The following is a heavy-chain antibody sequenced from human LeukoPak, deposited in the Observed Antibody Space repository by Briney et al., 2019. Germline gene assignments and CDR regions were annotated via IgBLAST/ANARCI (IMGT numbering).Heavy chain of an antibody. CDR1: GFTFSSYS. J-gene: IGHJ3*02. Sequence: GGSLRLSCAASGFTFSSYSMNWVRQAPGKGLEWVSSISSSSSYIYYADSVKGRFTISRDNAKNSLYLQMNSLRAEDTAVYYCARDGATGDAFDIWGQGTMVIVSS. D-gene: IGHD1-14*01. V-gene: IGHV3-21*01. CDR3: ARDGATGDAFDI. CDR2: ISSSSSYI.